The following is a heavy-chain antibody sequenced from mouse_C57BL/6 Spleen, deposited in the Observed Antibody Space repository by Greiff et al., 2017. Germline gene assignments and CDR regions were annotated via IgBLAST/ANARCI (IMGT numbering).Heavy chain of an antibody. CDR3: AREWDYGWGYAMDY. D-gene: IGHD1-2*01. CDR2: IHPNSGST. CDR1: GYTFTSYW. Sequence: QVQLQQPGAELVKPGASVKLSCKASGYTFTSYWMHWVKQRPGQGLEWIGMIHPNSGSTNYNEKFKSKATLTVDKSSSTAYMQLSSLTSEDSAVYYCAREWDYGWGYAMDYWGQGTSVTVSS. V-gene: IGHV1-64*01. J-gene: IGHJ4*01.